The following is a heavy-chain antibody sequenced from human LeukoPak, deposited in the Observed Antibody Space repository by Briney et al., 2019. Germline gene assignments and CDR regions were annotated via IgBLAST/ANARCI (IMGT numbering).Heavy chain of an antibody. CDR1: GGTFGSYG. D-gene: IGHD3-16*01. J-gene: IGHJ4*02. V-gene: IGHV1-69*04. CDR3: ARGPYDGTFYIDS. CDR2: TIPIRGMT. Sequence: SVKVSCKISGGTFGSYGISWVRQAPGQGLEWMGRTIPIRGMTNYAQKFQGRVTITADTSTSTAYMELSSLTSEDTAVYFCARGPYDGTFYIDSWGQGTLVIVSS.